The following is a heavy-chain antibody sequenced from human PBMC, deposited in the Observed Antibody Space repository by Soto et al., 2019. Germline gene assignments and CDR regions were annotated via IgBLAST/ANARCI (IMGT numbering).Heavy chain of an antibody. CDR1: GFTFDDYA. CDR2: ISWNSGSI. V-gene: IGHV3-9*01. CDR3: AKDTYSSGWPSVSYFDY. D-gene: IGHD6-19*01. J-gene: IGHJ4*02. Sequence: EVQLVESGGGLVQPGRSLRLSCAASGFTFDDYAMHWVRQAPGKGLEWVSGISWNSGSIGYADSVKGRFTISRDNAKNSLYLQMNSIRAEDTSLYYCAKDTYSSGWPSVSYFDYWGQGTLVTVSS.